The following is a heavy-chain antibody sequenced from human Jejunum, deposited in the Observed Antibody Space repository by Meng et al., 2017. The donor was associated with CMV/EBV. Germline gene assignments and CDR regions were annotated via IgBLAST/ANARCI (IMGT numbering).Heavy chain of an antibody. J-gene: IGHJ4*02. Sequence: EVQLVESGGGLVQPGGSLRLSCAGSGFSCSDHHMDWVRQAPGKGLEWVGRIRNKANSYTTEYAASVKGRFTISRDDSKNSLYLQMNSLKTEDTAVYYCARSPVGAPPFDYWGQGTLVTVSS. D-gene: IGHD1-26*01. CDR1: GFSCSDHH. V-gene: IGHV3-72*01. CDR2: IRNKANSYTT. CDR3: ARSPVGAPPFDY.